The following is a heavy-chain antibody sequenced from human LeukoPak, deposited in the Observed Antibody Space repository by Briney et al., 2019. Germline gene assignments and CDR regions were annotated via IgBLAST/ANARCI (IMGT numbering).Heavy chain of an antibody. J-gene: IGHJ4*02. CDR1: GFTFDDYG. D-gene: IGHD3-22*01. V-gene: IGHV3-9*01. CDR2: ISWNSGSI. CDR3: AKEDYYDSSGYYPFDY. Sequence: GRSLRLSCAASGFTFDDYGMHWVRQAPGKGLEWVSGISWNSGSIGYADSVKGRFTISRDNAKNSLYLQMNSLRAEDTALYYCAKEDYYDSSGYYPFDYWGQGTLVTVSS.